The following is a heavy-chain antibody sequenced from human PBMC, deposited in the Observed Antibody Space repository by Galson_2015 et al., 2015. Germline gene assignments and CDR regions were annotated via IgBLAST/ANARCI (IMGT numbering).Heavy chain of an antibody. V-gene: IGHV3-7*01. CDR1: GFTFSSDA. Sequence: SLGLSCAASGFTFSSDAMNWVRQTPEKGLQWVAKVKYDGSQTFYVDSVKGRFTISRDNAENSLDLQMNSLRADDTAVYYCARDANRGGEFDYWGQGALVTVSS. CDR3: ARDANRGGEFDY. CDR2: VKYDGSQT. D-gene: IGHD1-14*01. J-gene: IGHJ4*02.